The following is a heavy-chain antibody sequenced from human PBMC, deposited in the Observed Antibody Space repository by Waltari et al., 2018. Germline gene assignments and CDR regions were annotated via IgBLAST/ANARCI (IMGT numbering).Heavy chain of an antibody. CDR3: AREGRDGYNYDYGMDV. J-gene: IGHJ6*02. Sequence: QVQLVQSGAEVKKPGSSVKVSCKASGGTFSRYALSWDRQAPGQGLEWMGGIIPIFGTANYEQKFQGRVTITADESTSTAYMELSSLRSEDTAVYYCAREGRDGYNYDYGMDVWGQGTTVTVSS. CDR1: GGTFSRYA. CDR2: IIPIFGTA. D-gene: IGHD5-12*01. V-gene: IGHV1-69*01.